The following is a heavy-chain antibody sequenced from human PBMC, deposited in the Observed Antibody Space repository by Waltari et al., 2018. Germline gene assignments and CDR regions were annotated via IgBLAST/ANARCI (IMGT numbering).Heavy chain of an antibody. Sequence: QGQLVESGGGVVPPGGSLSLSCSAPGFTFSTHASHWVRRAPGTGREWGAVISDDGTKSSFADSVKGRFTLSRDNSKNTLYLQMKTLRPEDTAMYYCARDVVFRYFDWSAFDIWGQGTMVTVSS. CDR1: GFTFSTHA. J-gene: IGHJ3*02. CDR3: ARDVVFRYFDWSAFDI. V-gene: IGHV3-30*01. CDR2: ISDDGTKS. D-gene: IGHD3-9*01.